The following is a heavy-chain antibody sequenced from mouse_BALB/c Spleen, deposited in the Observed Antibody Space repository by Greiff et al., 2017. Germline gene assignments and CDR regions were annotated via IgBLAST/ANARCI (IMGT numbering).Heavy chain of an antibody. CDR1: GYSITSDYA. CDR3: ARGLTTVVALYYFDY. J-gene: IGHJ2*01. V-gene: IGHV3-2*02. D-gene: IGHD1-1*01. CDR2: ISYSGST. Sequence: EVKVEESGPGLVKPSQSLSLTCTVTGYSITSDYAWNWIRQFPGNKLEWMGYISYSGSTSYNPSLKSRISITRDTSKNQFFLQLNSVTTEDTATYYCARGLTTVVALYYFDYWGQGTTLTVSS.